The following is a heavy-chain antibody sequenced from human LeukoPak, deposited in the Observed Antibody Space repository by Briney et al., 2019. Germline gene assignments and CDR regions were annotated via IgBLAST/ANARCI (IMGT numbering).Heavy chain of an antibody. CDR3: ARDKRTGDSYFDS. CDR2: IKEDGSEE. CDR1: GFRFSRHW. D-gene: IGHD7-27*01. V-gene: IGHV3-7*01. Sequence: GGSLRLSCAAAGFRFSRHWMSWVRQVTGKGLECVAKIKEDGSEEHYVDSVKGRFTISRDNAKNSLYLQMNSLRAEDTAVYYCARDKRTGDSYFDSWGQGTLVTVSS. J-gene: IGHJ4*02.